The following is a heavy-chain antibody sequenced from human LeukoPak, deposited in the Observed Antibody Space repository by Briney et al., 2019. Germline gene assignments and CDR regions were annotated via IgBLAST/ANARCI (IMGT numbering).Heavy chain of an antibody. CDR3: ARIADAFDI. CDR2: FYHSGST. CDR1: GYSISSGYY. J-gene: IGHJ3*02. D-gene: IGHD2-21*01. Sequence: SETLSLTCTVSGYSISSGYYWGWIRQPPGKGLEWIGSFYHSGSTYYNPSLKSRVTISVDTSKNQFSLKLSSVTAADTAVYYCARIADAFDIWGQGTMVTVSS. V-gene: IGHV4-38-2*02.